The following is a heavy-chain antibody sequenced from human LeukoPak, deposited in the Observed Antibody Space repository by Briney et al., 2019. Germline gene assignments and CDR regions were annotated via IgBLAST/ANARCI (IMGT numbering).Heavy chain of an antibody. J-gene: IGHJ4*02. CDR3: TGRLDD. CDR1: GFSFNSDW. D-gene: IGHD3-16*01. Sequence: GGSLRLSCAASGFSFNSDWMDWVRQAPGKGLEWVANIKHDESEKNYLDSVKGRFTISRDNAQNSLYLQMNGLRVEDTAVYYCTGRLDDWGQGTLVTVSS. V-gene: IGHV3-7*01. CDR2: IKHDESEK.